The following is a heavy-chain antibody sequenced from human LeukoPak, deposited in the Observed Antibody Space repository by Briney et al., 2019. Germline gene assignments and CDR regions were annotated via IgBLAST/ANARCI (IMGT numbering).Heavy chain of an antibody. Sequence: PGGSLRLSCAVSGSTFDDYAMHWVRQAPGKGLEWVSGISWNSHSIGYADSVKGRFTISRDNAKNSLYLQMNSLRAEDTALYYCAKDIFLVAGTGNYFDYWGQGALVTVSS. CDR3: AKDIFLVAGTGNYFDY. V-gene: IGHV3-9*01. J-gene: IGHJ4*02. CDR2: ISWNSHSI. D-gene: IGHD6-13*01. CDR1: GSTFDDYA.